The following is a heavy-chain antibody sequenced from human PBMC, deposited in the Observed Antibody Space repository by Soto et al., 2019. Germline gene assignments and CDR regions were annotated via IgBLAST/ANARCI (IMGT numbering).Heavy chain of an antibody. J-gene: IGHJ4*02. Sequence: GGSLRLSCAASGFTLSRYWMTWVRHAPGKGLEWVGNIKQDGSEINYADSVKGRFTISRDNAENSLYLQMNSLRAEDTAVYYCARDPVCSGGSCYDYWGQGTLVTVSS. V-gene: IGHV3-7*01. CDR1: GFTLSRYW. CDR2: IKQDGSEI. CDR3: ARDPVCSGGSCYDY. D-gene: IGHD2-15*01.